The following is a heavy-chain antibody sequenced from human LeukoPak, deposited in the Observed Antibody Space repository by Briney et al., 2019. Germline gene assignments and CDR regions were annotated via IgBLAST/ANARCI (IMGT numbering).Heavy chain of an antibody. Sequence: GGSLRLSCAASGFTAITNDMTWVRQAPGKGLEWVSVLYSDGNTKYADSVQGRFTISRNNSKNTLYLEMNSLSPDDTAVYYCARGVEPLAANTLAYWGQGTLVTVSS. J-gene: IGHJ4*02. CDR1: GFTAITND. V-gene: IGHV3-53*01. D-gene: IGHD1-14*01. CDR2: LYSDGNT. CDR3: ARGVEPLAANTLAY.